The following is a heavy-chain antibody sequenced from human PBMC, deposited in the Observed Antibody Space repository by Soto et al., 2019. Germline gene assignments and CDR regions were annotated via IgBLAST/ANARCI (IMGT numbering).Heavy chain of an antibody. CDR3: AKDTGPQTGCYGMCQNAFDI. CDR2: IRWNSGRI. J-gene: IGHJ3*02. V-gene: IGHV3-9*01. Sequence: EVQLVESGEGLVQPGRSLRLSCAASGFTFDDYAMHWVRQAPGKGLEWVSGIRWNSGRIGYADSVKGRFTISRDNAKNTLYLRMNSLRAEDKALYYCAKDTGPQTGCYGMCQNAFDIWGQGTMVTVSS. CDR1: GFTFDDYA. D-gene: IGHD2-2*01.